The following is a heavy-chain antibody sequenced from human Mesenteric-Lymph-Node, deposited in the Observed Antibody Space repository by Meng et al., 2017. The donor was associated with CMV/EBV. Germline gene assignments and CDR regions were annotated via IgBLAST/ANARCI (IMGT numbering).Heavy chain of an antibody. J-gene: IGHJ4*02. Sequence: GESLKISCAASGFTFSSYAMHWVRQAPGKGLEWVAVISYDGSNKYYADSVKGRFTISRDNSKNTLYLQMNSLRAEVTAVYYCARVDYSSSSRGAYWGQGTLVTVSS. CDR2: ISYDGSNK. V-gene: IGHV3-30-3*01. CDR3: ARVDYSSSSRGAY. CDR1: GFTFSSYA. D-gene: IGHD6-6*01.